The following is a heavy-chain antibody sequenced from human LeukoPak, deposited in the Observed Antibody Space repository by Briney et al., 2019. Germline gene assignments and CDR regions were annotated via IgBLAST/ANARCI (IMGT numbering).Heavy chain of an antibody. V-gene: IGHV3-21*01. CDR3: ARDWGGYCSGGSCYPGY. CDR1: GFTFSTYS. D-gene: IGHD2-15*01. Sequence: GSLRLSCAASGFTFSTYSMKWVRQAPGKGLEWVSSISSSSSYIYYADSVKGRFTISGDNAKNSLYLQMNSLRAEDTAVYYCARDWGGYCSGGSCYPGYWGQGTLVTVSS. J-gene: IGHJ4*02. CDR2: ISSSSSYI.